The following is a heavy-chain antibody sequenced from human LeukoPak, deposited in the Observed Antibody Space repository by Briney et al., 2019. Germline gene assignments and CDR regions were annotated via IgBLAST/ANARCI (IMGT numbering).Heavy chain of an antibody. D-gene: IGHD2-8*01. J-gene: IGHJ4*02. CDR1: GYTFTGYY. CDR2: INPNSGGT. CDR3: ARDLGDIVLMVYAAPMYYFDY. Sequence: ASAKVSCKASGYTFTGYYMHWVRQAPGQGLEWMGWINPNSGGTNYAQKFQGRVTMTRDTSISTAYMELSRLRSDDTAVYYCARDLGDIVLMVYAAPMYYFDYWGQGTLVTVSS. V-gene: IGHV1-2*02.